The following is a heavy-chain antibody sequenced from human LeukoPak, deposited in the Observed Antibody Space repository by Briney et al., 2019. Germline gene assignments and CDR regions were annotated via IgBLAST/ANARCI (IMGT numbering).Heavy chain of an antibody. CDR3: ARDPLAHCSGGSCNWFDP. CDR2: ISSSSSYI. Sequence: GGSLRLSCAASGFTFSSYSMNWVRQAPGKGLEWVSSISSSSSYIYYADSVKGRFTISRDNAKNSLYLQMNSLRAEDTAVCYCARDPLAHCSGGSCNWFDPWGQGTLVTVSS. CDR1: GFTFSSYS. D-gene: IGHD2-15*01. J-gene: IGHJ5*02. V-gene: IGHV3-21*01.